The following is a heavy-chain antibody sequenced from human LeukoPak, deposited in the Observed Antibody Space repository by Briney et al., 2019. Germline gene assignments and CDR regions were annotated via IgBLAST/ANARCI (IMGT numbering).Heavy chain of an antibody. CDR2: ISSSSTI. CDR1: GFTFSDYY. CDR3: ARARYTIFGVVIPGYFDY. D-gene: IGHD3-3*01. J-gene: IGHJ4*02. V-gene: IGHV3-69-1*02. Sequence: GGSLRLSCAASGFTFSDYYMNWVPQAPGKGLEWVSSISSSSTIYYADSVKGRFTISRDNAKNSLYLQMNSLRAEDTGVYYCARARYTIFGVVIPGYFDYWGQGTLVTVSS.